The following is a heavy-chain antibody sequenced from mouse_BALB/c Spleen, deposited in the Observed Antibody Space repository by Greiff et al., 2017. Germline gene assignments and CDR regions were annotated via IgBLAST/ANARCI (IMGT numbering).Heavy chain of an antibody. V-gene: IGHV1-54*01. CDR3: ARWLVTYAMDY. CDR1: GYAFTNYL. J-gene: IGHJ4*01. D-gene: IGHD2-5*01. Sequence: QVQLQQSGAELVRPGTSVKVSCKASGYAFTNYLIEWVKQRPGQGLEWIGVINPGSGGTNYNEKFKGKATLTADKSSSTAYMQLSSLTSDDSAVYFCARWLVTYAMDYWGQGTSVTVSS. CDR2: INPGSGGT.